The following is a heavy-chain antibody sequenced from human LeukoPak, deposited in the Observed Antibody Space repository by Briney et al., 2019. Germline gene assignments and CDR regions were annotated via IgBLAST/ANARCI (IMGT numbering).Heavy chain of an antibody. Sequence: GGSLRLSCAASGFTFSSTRMSWGREAQWKGQELVANRKHDESEKSYVDSVKRRFTISRDNAKNSLYLQMNSLRAEDTAVYYCAREIGYCSSTSCYAGNYYYYGMDVWGQGTTVTVSS. V-gene: IGHV3-7*01. J-gene: IGHJ6*02. CDR2: RKHDESEK. CDR1: GFTFSSTR. D-gene: IGHD2-2*01. CDR3: AREIGYCSSTSCYAGNYYYYGMDV.